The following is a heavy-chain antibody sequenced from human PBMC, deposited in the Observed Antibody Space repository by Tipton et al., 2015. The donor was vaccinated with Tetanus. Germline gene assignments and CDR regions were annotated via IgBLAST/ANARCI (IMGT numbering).Heavy chain of an antibody. V-gene: IGHV4-39*07. Sequence: TLSLTCTVSRGSINSGTFYWDWIRQSPGKGLEWIGEINHSGSTTYSPSFKSRVTISVDTPKNQFSLKLTSLTVADTAVYYCARGGSYSYGPRGFDLWGRGTLVTVSS. CDR1: RGSINSGTFY. CDR2: INHSGST. D-gene: IGHD5-18*01. CDR3: ARGGSYSYGPRGFDL. J-gene: IGHJ2*01.